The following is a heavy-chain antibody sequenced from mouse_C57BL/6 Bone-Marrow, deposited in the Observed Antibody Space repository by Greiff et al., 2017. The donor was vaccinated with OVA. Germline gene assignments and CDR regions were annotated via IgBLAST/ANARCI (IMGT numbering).Heavy chain of an antibody. V-gene: IGHV5-4*01. CDR2: ISDGGSYT. CDR3: ARGNWDDY. Sequence: EVQGVESGGGLVKPGGSLKLSCAASGFTFSSYAMSWVRQTPEKRLEWVATISDGGSYTYYPDNVKGRFTISRDNAKNNLYLQMSHLKSEDTAMYYCARGNWDDYWGQGTTLTVSS. CDR1: GFTFSSYA. J-gene: IGHJ2*01. D-gene: IGHD4-1*01.